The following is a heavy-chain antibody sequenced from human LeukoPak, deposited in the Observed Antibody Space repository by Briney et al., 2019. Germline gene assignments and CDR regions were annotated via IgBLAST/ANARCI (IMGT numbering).Heavy chain of an antibody. V-gene: IGHV1-69*13. J-gene: IGHJ4*02. D-gene: IGHD6-13*01. CDR1: GGTFSSYA. CDR2: IIPIFGTA. Sequence: GASANVSCTASGGTFSSYAISWVRQAPGQGLEWMGGIIPIFGTANYAQKFQGRVTITADESTSTAYMELSSLRSEDTAVYYCARRGVRWSFDYWGQGTLVTVSS. CDR3: ARRGVRWSFDY.